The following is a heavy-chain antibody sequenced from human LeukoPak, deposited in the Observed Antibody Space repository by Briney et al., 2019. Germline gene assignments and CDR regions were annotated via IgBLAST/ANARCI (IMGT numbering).Heavy chain of an antibody. CDR2: IYYSGST. Sequence: SETLSLTCTVSGGSISSSSYYWGWIRQPPGKGLEWIGSIYYSGSTYYNPSLKSRVTISVDTSKNQFSLKLSSVTAADTAVYYCARPTTVVTGFDYWGQGTLVTVSS. V-gene: IGHV4-39*01. J-gene: IGHJ4*02. CDR3: ARPTTVVTGFDY. CDR1: GGSISSSSYY. D-gene: IGHD4-23*01.